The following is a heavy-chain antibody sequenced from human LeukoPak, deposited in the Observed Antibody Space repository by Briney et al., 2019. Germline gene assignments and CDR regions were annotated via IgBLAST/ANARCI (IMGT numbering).Heavy chain of an antibody. CDR3: ATPARGGSALP. CDR1: GFSFSSYW. CDR2: IQHDGSEQ. Sequence: GESLRLSCAASGFSFSSYWMSWVRRAPGKGLEWVANIQHDGSEQYYVDSVKGRFTISRDNTKNSLFLQINSLRAEDTAVYYCATPARGGSALPWGQGTLVTVSS. J-gene: IGHJ5*02. V-gene: IGHV3-7*01. D-gene: IGHD6-19*01.